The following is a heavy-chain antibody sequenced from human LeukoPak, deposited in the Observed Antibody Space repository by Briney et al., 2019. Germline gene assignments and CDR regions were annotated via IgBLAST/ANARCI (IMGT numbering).Heavy chain of an antibody. Sequence: GGSLRLSCATSGFTFEDYGMTWVRQVPGKGLEWVSGINWKGGSTGYADSVKGRFTISRDNAKNSLYLQMNSLRVEDTAVYYCAPMIVVVAAIDYWGQGTLVTVSS. CDR2: INWKGGST. CDR1: GFTFEDYG. J-gene: IGHJ4*02. V-gene: IGHV3-20*04. CDR3: APMIVVVAAIDY. D-gene: IGHD2-15*01.